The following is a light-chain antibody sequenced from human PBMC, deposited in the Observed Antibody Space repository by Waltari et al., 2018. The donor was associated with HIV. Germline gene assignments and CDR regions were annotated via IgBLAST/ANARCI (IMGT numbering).Light chain of an antibody. V-gene: IGKV1-5*03. J-gene: IGKJ1*01. CDR2: KAS. CDR1: QSIVNW. Sequence: DVQMTQSPSTLSASVGDTITMTCRASQSIVNWVAWYQQKPGKAPKLLISKASTLETGVPPRFSGRGVGTDFTLTIDGLRPDDFATYYCQHFHTYSTFGQGTKV. CDR3: QHFHTYST.